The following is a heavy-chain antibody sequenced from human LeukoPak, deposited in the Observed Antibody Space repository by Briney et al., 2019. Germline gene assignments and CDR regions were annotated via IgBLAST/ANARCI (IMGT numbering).Heavy chain of an antibody. V-gene: IGHV4-61*02. CDR2: IYTSGST. Sequence: SETLSLTCTVSGGSTSSGSYYGSWTRQPAGKGLEWIGRIYTSGSTNCNPSLKSRVTISVDTSKNQFSLRLSSVTAADTAVYYCARAGGGSYSHLFDYWGQGTLVTVSS. CDR3: ARAGGGSYSHLFDY. D-gene: IGHD1-26*01. J-gene: IGHJ4*02. CDR1: GGSTSSGSYY.